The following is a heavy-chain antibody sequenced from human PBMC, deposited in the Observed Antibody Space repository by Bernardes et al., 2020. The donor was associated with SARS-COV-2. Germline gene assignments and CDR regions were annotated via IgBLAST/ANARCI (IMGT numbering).Heavy chain of an antibody. CDR1: GDSMSSIRYY. CDR3: ARQIDSWHIVVVVSVPRGEPFYFES. Sequence: SESMSLTSTVSGDSMSSIRYYWDRLLEPPGKGLGWISSIAYSRSINYNPCLKSRVTISVDTFKQQFSLKLSSVTAADTAVYFCARQIDSWHIVVVVSVPRGEPFYFESWGQGALVTVSS. D-gene: IGHD2-21*01. CDR2: IAYSRSI. V-gene: IGHV4-39*01. J-gene: IGHJ4*02.